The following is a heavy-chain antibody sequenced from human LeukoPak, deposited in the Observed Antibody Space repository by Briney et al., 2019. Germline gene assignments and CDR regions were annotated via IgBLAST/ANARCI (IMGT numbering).Heavy chain of an antibody. D-gene: IGHD3-10*01. J-gene: IGHJ6*02. CDR1: GFTFSSYA. V-gene: IGHV3-23*01. CDR3: AKEYGSGSYYNVNYYGMDV. Sequence: GGSLRLSCAASGFTFSSYAMSWVRQAPGKGLEWVSAISGSGGSTYYADSVKGRFTISRDNSKNTLYLQMNSLRAEDTAVYYCAKEYGSGSYYNVNYYGMDVWGQGTTVTVSS. CDR2: ISGSGGST.